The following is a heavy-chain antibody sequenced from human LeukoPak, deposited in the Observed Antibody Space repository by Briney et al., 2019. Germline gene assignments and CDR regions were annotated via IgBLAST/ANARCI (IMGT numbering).Heavy chain of an antibody. CDR1: GFTFSNYA. D-gene: IGHD5/OR15-5a*01. Sequence: GGSLRLSCVASGFTFSNYAMNWVRQAPGKGLEWVSVISTSGSGTYYADSVKGRFTISRDNSKNTLYLQLNNLRAEDTAVYYCAKPREQQLLRIAFDVWGQGTMVTVSS. V-gene: IGHV3-23*01. J-gene: IGHJ3*01. CDR2: ISTSGSGT. CDR3: AKPREQQLLRIAFDV.